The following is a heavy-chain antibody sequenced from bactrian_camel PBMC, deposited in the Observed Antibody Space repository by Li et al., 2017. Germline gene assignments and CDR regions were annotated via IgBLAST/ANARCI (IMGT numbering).Heavy chain of an antibody. CDR3: AAGATYSDYSMYPADFDN. CDR2: MYLSGYI. J-gene: IGHJ6*01. Sequence: HVQLVESGGGSVQAGGSLRLSCGDSRNTVIDCVGWFRQPPGKERELVVAMYLSGYIYYADSAKGRFTISQDNAKNTVFLQMNSLKPEDTAMYYCAAGATYSDYSMYPADFDNWGQGTQVTVS. V-gene: IGHV3-3*01. CDR1: RNTVIDC. D-gene: IGHD4*01.